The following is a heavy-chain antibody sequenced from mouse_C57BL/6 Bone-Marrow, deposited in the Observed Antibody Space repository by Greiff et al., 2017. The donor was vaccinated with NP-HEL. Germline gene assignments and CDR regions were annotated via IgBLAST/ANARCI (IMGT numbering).Heavy chain of an antibody. J-gene: IGHJ2*01. D-gene: IGHD4-1*01. Sequence: EVMLVESGGGLVKPGGSLKLSCAASGFTFSSYAMSWVRQTPDKRLEWVATISDGGSYTYYPDNVKGRFTISRDNAKNNLYLQMSNLKSEDTAMYDCARWGGTGPFDYWGQGTTLTVSS. CDR1: GFTFSSYA. CDR2: ISDGGSYT. CDR3: ARWGGTGPFDY. V-gene: IGHV5-4*03.